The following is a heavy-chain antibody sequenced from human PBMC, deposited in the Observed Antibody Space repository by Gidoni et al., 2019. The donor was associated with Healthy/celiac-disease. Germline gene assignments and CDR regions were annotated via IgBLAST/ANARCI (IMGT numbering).Heavy chain of an antibody. CDR2: ISSSSSTI. V-gene: IGHV3-48*02. CDR3: ARDSPLGIAARGWNYYYYGMDV. D-gene: IGHD6-6*01. CDR1: GFTFSSYS. J-gene: IGHJ6*02. Sequence: EVKLVESGGGLVQPGGSLRLSGAASGFTFSSYSMRWVRQAPGKGLEWVSYISSSSSTIYYADSVKGRFTISRDNAKNSLYLQMNSLRDEDTAVYYCARDSPLGIAARGWNYYYYGMDVWGQGTTVTVSS.